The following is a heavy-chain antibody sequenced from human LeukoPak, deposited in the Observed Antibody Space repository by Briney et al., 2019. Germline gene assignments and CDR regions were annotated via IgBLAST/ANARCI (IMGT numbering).Heavy chain of an antibody. V-gene: IGHV1-46*01. CDR3: AREAYCGGDCYSEIGAFDI. J-gene: IGHJ3*02. Sequence: ASVKVSCKGSGYTFTSYYMHWVRQAPGQGLEWMGIINPSGGSTSYAQTFQGRVTMTRDTSTSTVYMELSSLRSEDTAVYYCAREAYCGGDCYSEIGAFDIWGQGTMVTVSS. D-gene: IGHD2-21*02. CDR1: GYTFTSYY. CDR2: INPSGGST.